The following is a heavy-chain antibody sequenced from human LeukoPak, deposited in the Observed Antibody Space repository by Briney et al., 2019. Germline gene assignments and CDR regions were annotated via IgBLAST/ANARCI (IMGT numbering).Heavy chain of an antibody. CDR3: ARVGPVAYYYDSSGYFPYDY. CDR1: GFTFSSYW. Sequence: GGSLRLSCAASGFTFSSYWMSWVRQAPGKGLEWVANIKQDGSEKYYVDSVKGRFTISRDNAKNSLYLQMNSLRAEDTAVYYCARVGPVAYYYDSSGYFPYDYWGQGTLVTVSS. CDR2: IKQDGSEK. D-gene: IGHD3-22*01. V-gene: IGHV3-7*01. J-gene: IGHJ4*02.